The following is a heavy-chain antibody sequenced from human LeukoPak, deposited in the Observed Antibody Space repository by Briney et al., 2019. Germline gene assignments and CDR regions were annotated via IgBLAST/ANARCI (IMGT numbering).Heavy chain of an antibody. CDR3: ASRDYYDSSGYPDAFDI. J-gene: IGHJ3*02. D-gene: IGHD3-22*01. Sequence: GGSLRLSCAASGFTFSSYSMNWVRQAPGKGLEWVSYISSSSSTIYYADSVKGRFTISRDNAKNSLYLQMNSLRAEDTAVYYCASRDYYDSSGYPDAFDIWGQGTMVTVSS. CDR2: ISSSSSTI. V-gene: IGHV3-48*01. CDR1: GFTFSSYS.